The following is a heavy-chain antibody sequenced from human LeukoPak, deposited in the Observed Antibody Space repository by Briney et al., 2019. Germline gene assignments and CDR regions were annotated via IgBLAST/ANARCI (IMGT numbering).Heavy chain of an antibody. CDR1: GFTFSSYA. J-gene: IGHJ4*02. D-gene: IGHD6-13*01. Sequence: GGSLRLSCAASGFTFSSYAMHWVRQAPGKGLEWVAVISYDGSNKYYADSVKGRFTISRDNSKNTLYLQMNSLRAEDTAVYCCARDSSRYSSSWCLSYWGQGTLVTVSS. V-gene: IGHV3-30*04. CDR3: ARDSSRYSSSWCLSY. CDR2: ISYDGSNK.